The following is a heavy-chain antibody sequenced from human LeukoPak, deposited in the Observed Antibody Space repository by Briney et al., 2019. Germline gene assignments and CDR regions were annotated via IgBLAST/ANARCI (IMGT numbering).Heavy chain of an antibody. J-gene: IGHJ1*01. Sequence: PSETQSLTCTVSGGSTSSYYWSWIRQPPGKGLEWIGYIYYSGSTNYNPSLKSRVTISVDTSKNQFYLKLSSVTAADTAVYYCARVAGYDFWSGYYEHWGQGTLVTVSS. V-gene: IGHV4-59*01. CDR3: ARVAGYDFWSGYYEH. D-gene: IGHD3-3*01. CDR1: GGSTSSYY. CDR2: IYYSGST.